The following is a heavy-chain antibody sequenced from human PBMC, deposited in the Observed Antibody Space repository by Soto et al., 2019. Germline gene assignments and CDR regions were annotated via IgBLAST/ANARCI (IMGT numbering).Heavy chain of an antibody. CDR1: GYSFTSYW. J-gene: IGHJ6*02. V-gene: IGHV5-10-1*01. CDR3: ARRSFASSSCSLHYGMDV. D-gene: IGHD6-13*01. Sequence: EVQLVQSGAEVKKPGESLRISCKGSGYSFTSYWISWVRQMPGKGLEWMGRIDPSDSYTNYSPSFQGHVTISADKSISTASLQWSSLKASDTPMYYCARRSFASSSCSLHYGMDVWGQGTTVTVSS. CDR2: IDPSDSYT.